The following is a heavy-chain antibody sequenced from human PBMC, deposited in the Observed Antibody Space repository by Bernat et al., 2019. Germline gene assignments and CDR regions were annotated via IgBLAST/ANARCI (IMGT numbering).Heavy chain of an antibody. J-gene: IGHJ3*02. Sequence: EVQLVESGGGLVQPGGSLRLSCAASGFTFSSYAMSWVHQAPGKGLEWVSAISGSGGSTYYADSVKGRFTISRDNSKNTLYLQMNSLRAEDTAVYYCAKAALVLLWFRELSTPDAFDIWGQGTMVTVSS. D-gene: IGHD3-10*01. CDR3: AKAALVLLWFRELSTPDAFDI. CDR1: GFTFSSYA. V-gene: IGHV3-23*04. CDR2: ISGSGGST.